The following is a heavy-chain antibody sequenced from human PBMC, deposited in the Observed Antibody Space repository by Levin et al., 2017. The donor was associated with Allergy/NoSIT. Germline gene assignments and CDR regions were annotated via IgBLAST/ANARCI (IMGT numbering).Heavy chain of an antibody. CDR2: INPNSGGT. CDR3: ARVGHGDTAMVALQPFDP. D-gene: IGHD5-18*01. CDR1: GYTFTGYY. J-gene: IGHJ5*02. V-gene: IGHV1-2*02. Sequence: ASVKVSCKASGYTFTGYYMHWVRQAPGQGLEWMGWINPNSGGTNYAQKFQGRVTMTRDTSISTAYMELSRLRSDDTAVYYCARVGHGDTAMVALQPFDPWGQGTLVTVSS.